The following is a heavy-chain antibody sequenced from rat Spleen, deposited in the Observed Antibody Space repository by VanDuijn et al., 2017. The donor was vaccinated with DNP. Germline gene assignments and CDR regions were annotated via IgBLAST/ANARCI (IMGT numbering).Heavy chain of an antibody. CDR2: ISPGGGST. D-gene: IGHD1-2*01. CDR1: GFTFSNYY. Sequence: EVQLVESGGGSVQPGRSLKLSCAASGFTFSNYYMAWVRQAPTKGLELFTYISPGGGSTYYRDSVRGRFTISVDNARNTLYLQMGTLRSEDTATYYCTTSDYYYSSFIPFAYWGQGTLVTVSS. J-gene: IGHJ3*01. V-gene: IGHV5-27*01. CDR3: TTSDYYYSSFIPFAY.